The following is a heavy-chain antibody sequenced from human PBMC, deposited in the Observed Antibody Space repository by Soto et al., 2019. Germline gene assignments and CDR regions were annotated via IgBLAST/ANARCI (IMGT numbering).Heavy chain of an antibody. CDR3: ARTGDQYYYGSGSYYWFDP. CDR1: GYTFTSYY. J-gene: IGHJ5*02. Sequence: ASVKVSCKASGYTFTSYYMHWVRQAPGQGLEWMGIINPSGGSTSYAQKFQGRVTMTRDTSTSTVYMELSSLRSEDTAVYYCARTGDQYYYGSGSYYWFDPWGQGTLVTVSS. CDR2: INPSGGST. D-gene: IGHD3-10*01. V-gene: IGHV1-46*01.